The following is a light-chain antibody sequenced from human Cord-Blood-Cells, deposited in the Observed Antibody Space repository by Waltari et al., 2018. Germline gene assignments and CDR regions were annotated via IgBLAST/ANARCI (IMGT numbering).Light chain of an antibody. J-gene: IGLJ1*01. CDR2: EVS. CDR3: SSYAGSNNYV. V-gene: IGLV2-8*01. Sequence: QSALTQPPSASGSPGQSVTISCTGTSIDVGGYNSVSWYQQHPGKAPKLMIYEVSKRPSGVPDRFSGSKSGNTASLTVSGLQAEDEADYYCSSYAGSNNYVFGTGTKVTVL. CDR1: SIDVGGYNS.